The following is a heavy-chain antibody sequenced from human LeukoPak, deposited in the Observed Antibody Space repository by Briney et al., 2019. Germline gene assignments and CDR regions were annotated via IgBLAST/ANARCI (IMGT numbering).Heavy chain of an antibody. CDR3: AKDVRGYNRPFDY. CDR2: ISGSGSHT. D-gene: IGHD3-10*02. V-gene: IGHV3-23*01. J-gene: IGHJ4*02. Sequence: GGSLRLSCAASGFSFSSHAMNWVRQAPGRGLEWGSAISGSGSHTYYADSVRGRFTISRDNSNSTLYLQMNSLRAEDTAVYYCAKDVRGYNRPFDYWGQGTLVTVSS. CDR1: GFSFSSHA.